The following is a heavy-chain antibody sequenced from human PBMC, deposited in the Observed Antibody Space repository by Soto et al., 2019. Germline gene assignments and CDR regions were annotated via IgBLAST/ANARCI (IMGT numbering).Heavy chain of an antibody. V-gene: IGHV4-59*01. CDR1: GGSISSYY. CDR3: ARDYGGNSDY. CDR2: IYYSGST. Sequence: QVQLQESGPGLVKPSETLSLTCTVSGGSISSYYWSWIRQPPGKGLEWIGYIYYSGSTNYIPSLKSRVTISVDTSKNQFSLKLSSVTAADTAVYYCARDYGGNSDYWGQGTLVTVSS. J-gene: IGHJ4*02. D-gene: IGHD4-17*01.